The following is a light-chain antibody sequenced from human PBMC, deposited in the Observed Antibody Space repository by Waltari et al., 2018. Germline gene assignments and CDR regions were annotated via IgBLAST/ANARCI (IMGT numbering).Light chain of an antibody. CDR3: QTGGHGTWV. V-gene: IGLV4-69*01. CDR2: VNSDGSH. CDR1: SGHSTNV. Sequence: QLVLTQSPSASASLGASVQLTCTLSSGHSTNVIAWLQKRPEKGPRYLMKVNSDGSHNKGDEIPDRFSGSSSGAERYLTISSLQSEDEADYYCQTGGHGTWVFGGGTKLTVL. J-gene: IGLJ3*02.